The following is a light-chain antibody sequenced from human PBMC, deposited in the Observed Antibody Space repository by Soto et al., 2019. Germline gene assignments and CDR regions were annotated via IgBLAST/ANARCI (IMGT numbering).Light chain of an antibody. CDR2: GNS. Sequence: QPVLTQPPSVSGAPGQRVTISCTGSSSNIGAGYDPPPHHQLPGTAPKLLIYGNSNRPSGVPDRFSGSKSGTSASLAITGLQAEDEADYYCQSYDSSLSGYVFGTGTKLTVL. J-gene: IGLJ1*01. V-gene: IGLV1-40*01. CDR1: SSNIGAGYD. CDR3: QSYDSSLSGYV.